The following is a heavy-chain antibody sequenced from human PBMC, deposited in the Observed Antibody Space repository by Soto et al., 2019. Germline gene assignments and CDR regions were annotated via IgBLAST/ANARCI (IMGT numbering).Heavy chain of an antibody. CDR1: GGSISSGGYS. CDR2: IDHSGST. V-gene: IGHV4-30-2*01. J-gene: IGHJ5*02. CDR3: ARVRTFGGVPEENWFDP. D-gene: IGHD3-16*01. Sequence: QLQLQESGSGLVKPSQTLSLTCAVSGGSISSGGYSWSWIRQPPGKGLEWIGYIDHSGSTYYNPSLKSRVTISVDRSKNQFSLKLSSVTAADTAVYYCARVRTFGGVPEENWFDPWGQGTLVTVSS.